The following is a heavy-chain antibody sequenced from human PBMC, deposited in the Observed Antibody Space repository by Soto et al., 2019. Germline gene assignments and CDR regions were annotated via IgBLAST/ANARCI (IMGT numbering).Heavy chain of an antibody. Sequence: AASVKVSCKASGYTFTGYYMHWVRQAPGQGLEWMGWINPNSGGTNYAQKFQGRVTMTRDTSISTAYMELSRLRSDDTAVYYCARVEYYYDSSGCLDYWGQGTLVTVSS. CDR3: ARVEYYYDSSGCLDY. CDR1: GYTFTGYY. J-gene: IGHJ4*02. CDR2: INPNSGGT. D-gene: IGHD3-22*01. V-gene: IGHV1-2*02.